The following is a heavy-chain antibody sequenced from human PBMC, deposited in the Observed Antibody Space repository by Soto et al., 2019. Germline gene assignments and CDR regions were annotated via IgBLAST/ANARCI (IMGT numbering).Heavy chain of an antibody. V-gene: IGHV3-53*01. Sequence: VQLVESGGGLIQPGGSLRLSCAASGFAVSNNYMSWVHQAPGKGLEWVSSLYDCGTIYYSDSVKGRFTISRDSSKTTLSLQMNSLRADDTAVYYCARGGDGSNALPVDYWGQGILVTVSS. CDR2: LYDCGTI. CDR1: GFAVSNNY. J-gene: IGHJ4*02. D-gene: IGHD3-10*01. CDR3: ARGGDGSNALPVDY.